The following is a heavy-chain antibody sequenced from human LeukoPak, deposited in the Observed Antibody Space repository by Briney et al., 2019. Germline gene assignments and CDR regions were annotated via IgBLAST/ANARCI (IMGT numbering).Heavy chain of an antibody. CDR2: IYYSGST. CDR1: GGSISSYY. Sequence: PSETLSLTCTVSGGSISSYYWSWIRQPPGKGLEWIGYIYYSGSTNYNPSLKSRVTISVDTSKNQFSLKLSSVTAADTAVYYCARQIYGSGSSTTYYYFDYWGQGTLVTVSS. J-gene: IGHJ4*02. D-gene: IGHD3-10*01. V-gene: IGHV4-59*08. CDR3: ARQIYGSGSSTTYYYFDY.